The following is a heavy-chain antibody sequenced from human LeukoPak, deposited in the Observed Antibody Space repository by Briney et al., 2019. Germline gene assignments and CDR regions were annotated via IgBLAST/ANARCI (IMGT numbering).Heavy chain of an antibody. CDR2: IYSSGRT. CDR1: GFIVSRHF. Sequence: GGSLRLSCVASGFIVSRHFMSWVRQAPGKGLEWVSVIYSSGRTNYADPVEGRFTISRDNSKNAVLLQMNSLRVEDTAVYFCARVDHDFWILGHWGQGALVPVSS. D-gene: IGHD3/OR15-3a*01. J-gene: IGHJ4*02. CDR3: ARVDHDFWILGH. V-gene: IGHV3-53*01.